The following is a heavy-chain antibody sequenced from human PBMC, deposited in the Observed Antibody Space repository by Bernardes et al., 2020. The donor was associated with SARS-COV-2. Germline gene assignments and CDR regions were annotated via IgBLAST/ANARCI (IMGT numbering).Heavy chain of an antibody. CDR3: ARDRGSSGYYGFEGYDY. CDR2: IKQDGSEK. J-gene: IGHJ4*02. Sequence: VGSLFLSCAAPGFTFSSSWMSWVRQAPGPGLAWVANIKQDGSEKYYVDSVKGRFTISRDNAKNSVYLQMSSLRAEDTAVYYCARDRGSSGYYGFEGYDYWGQGTLVTVSS. D-gene: IGHD3-22*01. V-gene: IGHV3-7*01. CDR1: GFTFSSSW.